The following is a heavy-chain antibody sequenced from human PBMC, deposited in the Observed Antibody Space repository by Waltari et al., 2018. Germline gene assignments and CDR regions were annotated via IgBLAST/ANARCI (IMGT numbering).Heavy chain of an antibody. Sequence: QLQLQESGPGLVKPSETLSLTCTVSGGSISSSSSYWGWIRQPPGKGLEWIGSIYYSGSTYYNPSLKSRVTISVDTSKNQFSLKLSSVTAADTAVYYCARGAGGAGDYGGYFDYWGQGTLVTVSS. J-gene: IGHJ4*02. CDR2: IYYSGST. V-gene: IGHV4-39*07. CDR1: GGSISSSSSY. CDR3: ARGAGGAGDYGGYFDY. D-gene: IGHD4-17*01.